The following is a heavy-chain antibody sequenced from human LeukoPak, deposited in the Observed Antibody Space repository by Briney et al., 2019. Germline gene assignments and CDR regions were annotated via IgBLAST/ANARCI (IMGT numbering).Heavy chain of an antibody. V-gene: IGHV3-9*01. CDR1: GFTFDDYA. Sequence: PGGSLRLSCAASGFTFDDYAMHWVRQAPGKGLEWVSGISYNSDTIAYADSVEGRFTISRDNAKNSLYLQMNSLRAEDTALYYCAKDYCGGDCYSGWYFDLWGRGTLVTVSS. CDR3: AKDYCGGDCYSGWYFDL. D-gene: IGHD2-21*02. J-gene: IGHJ2*01. CDR2: ISYNSDTI.